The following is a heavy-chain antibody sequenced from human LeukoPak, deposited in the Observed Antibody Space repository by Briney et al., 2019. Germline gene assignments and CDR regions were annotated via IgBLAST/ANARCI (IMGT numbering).Heavy chain of an antibody. D-gene: IGHD2-2*03. Sequence: PSETLSLTCVVSGGSISSTSYYWGWIRQPPGKGLEWIGSIYYSGSTYYSPSLKSRVTISVDASKNQFSLKLSSVTAADTAVYYCARLLRVGYCSTTTCNWFDPWGQGTLVTVSS. J-gene: IGHJ5*02. CDR1: GGSISSTSYY. V-gene: IGHV4-39*07. CDR3: ARLLRVGYCSTTTCNWFDP. CDR2: IYYSGST.